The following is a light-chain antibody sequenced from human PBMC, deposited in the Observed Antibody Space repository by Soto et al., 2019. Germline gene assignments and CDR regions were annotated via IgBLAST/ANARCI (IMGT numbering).Light chain of an antibody. CDR1: QTINSY. CDR3: HQTYSIPQT. V-gene: IGKV1-39*01. CDR2: AAS. J-gene: IGKJ1*01. Sequence: EIQMTQSPSSLSASVGDRVTITCRASQTINSYLNWYQQKPGKAPKLLIYAASNLPSGVPSRFSGGGSGTDFTLTSSSLQPGDVANYFWHQTYSIPQTFGQGTIVEIK.